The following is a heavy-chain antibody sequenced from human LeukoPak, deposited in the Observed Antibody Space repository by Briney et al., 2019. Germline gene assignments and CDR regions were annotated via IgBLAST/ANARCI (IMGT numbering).Heavy chain of an antibody. CDR3: AKERDAKGYFDY. CDR1: GFSFSTYA. CDR2: ISGSGKT. J-gene: IGHJ4*02. V-gene: IGHV3-23*01. Sequence: GGCLRLSCAASGFSFSTYAMSWVRQAPGQGLEWVSAISGSGKTYYPDSVKGRFTISRDNSKNTLFLLMNGLRAEDTAVYYCAKERDAKGYFDYWGQGTLVTVSS.